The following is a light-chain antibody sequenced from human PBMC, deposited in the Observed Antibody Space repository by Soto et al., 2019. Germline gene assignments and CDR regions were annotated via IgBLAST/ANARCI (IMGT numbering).Light chain of an antibody. J-gene: IGKJ4*01. Sequence: EIVMTQSPATLSVSPGERATLSCRASQSVSSNLAWYQQKPGQAPRLLIYGASTRATGIPARVSGSGSGTEFTLTIRSLQSEDFAVYYCQQYNNWPRTFGGGTKVEIK. CDR2: GAS. CDR3: QQYNNWPRT. CDR1: QSVSSN. V-gene: IGKV3-15*01.